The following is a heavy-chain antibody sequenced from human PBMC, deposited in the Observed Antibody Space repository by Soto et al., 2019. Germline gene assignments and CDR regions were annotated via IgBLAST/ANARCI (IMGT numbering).Heavy chain of an antibody. CDR2: IYSADNT. CDR1: GLSVSSND. V-gene: IGHV3-66*01. CDR3: ARGSLY. J-gene: IGHJ4*01. Sequence: EVQLVESGGGLVQPGGSLRLSFAASGLSVSSNDMSWVRQAPGKGLECVSIIYSADNTFYVDSVKGRFIISRDNSTNTVYLQMNSLRAADTAVYYCARGSLYWGQGTLVTVSS.